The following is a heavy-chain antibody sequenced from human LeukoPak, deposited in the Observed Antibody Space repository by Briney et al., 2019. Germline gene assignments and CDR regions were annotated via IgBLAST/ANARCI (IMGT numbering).Heavy chain of an antibody. CDR1: GGSISSSS. CDR3: AREGYYGSGLYYYYYMDV. CDR2: ITSSSSTM. D-gene: IGHD3-10*01. V-gene: IGHV3-48*01. Sequence: ETLSLTCTVSGGSISSSSYYWGWIRQAPGKGLEWVSYITSSSSTMYYADSVKGRFTISRDNAKNSLYLQMKSLRAEDTAVYYCAREGYYGSGLYYYYYMDVWGKGTTVTVSS. J-gene: IGHJ6*03.